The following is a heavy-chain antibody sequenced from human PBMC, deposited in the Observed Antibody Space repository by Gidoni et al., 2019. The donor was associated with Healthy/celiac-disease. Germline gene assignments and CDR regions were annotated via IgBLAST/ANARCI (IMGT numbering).Heavy chain of an antibody. J-gene: IGHJ3*02. CDR3: AREKRGITMIVVGDDAFDI. V-gene: IGHV4-31*03. Sequence: QVQLQESGPGLVKPSQTLSLTCTVSGGSISSGGYYWSWIRQHPGKGLEWIGYIYYSGSTYYNPSLKSRVTISVDTSKNQFSLKLSSVTAADTAVYYCAREKRGITMIVVGDDAFDIWGQGTMVTVSS. CDR2: IYYSGST. D-gene: IGHD3-22*01. CDR1: GGSISSGGYY.